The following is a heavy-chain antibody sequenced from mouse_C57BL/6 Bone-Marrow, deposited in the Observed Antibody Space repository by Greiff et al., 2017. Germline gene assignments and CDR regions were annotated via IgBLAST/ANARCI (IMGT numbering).Heavy chain of an antibody. CDR3: APLSGWFAY. CDR1: GYTFTSYW. J-gene: IGHJ3*01. Sequence: QVQLQQPGAELVKPGASGKLSGKPSGYTFTSYWMHWVKQRPGQGLEWIGMFHPKSGSTNYNEKLKSKATLTVDKSSSTAYMQLSSLTSEDSAVYYCAPLSGWFAYWGQGTLVTVSA. D-gene: IGHD6-5*01. V-gene: IGHV1-64*01. CDR2: FHPKSGST.